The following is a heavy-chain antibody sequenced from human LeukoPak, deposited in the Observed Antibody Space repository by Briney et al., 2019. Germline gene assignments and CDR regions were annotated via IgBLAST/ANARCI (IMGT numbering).Heavy chain of an antibody. CDR3: ATDFYDST. J-gene: IGHJ5*02. CDR1: GFSFYNAW. V-gene: IGHV3-15*07. CDR2: IRSNSDGGTI. Sequence: GGSLRLSCATAGFSFYNAWMNWVRQAPGKGREWVGRIRSNSDGGTIDCAAPVKGRFTLSRYDSKDTLYLQMNSLQTEDTAVYYCATDFYDSTWGQGTLVTVSS. D-gene: IGHD3-22*01.